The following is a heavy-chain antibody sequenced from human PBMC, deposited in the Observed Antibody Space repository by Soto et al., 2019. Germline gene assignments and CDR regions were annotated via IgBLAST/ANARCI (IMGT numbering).Heavy chain of an antibody. CDR3: TTLFRLDP. CDR2: IRSDSDGGTS. J-gene: IGHJ5*02. CDR1: GFAVNTAW. D-gene: IGHD3-3*01. V-gene: IGHV3-15*07. Sequence: EVQLVESGGGLVEPGGSLRLSCVVSGFAVNTAWIHWVRQAPGKGLEWVGLIRSDSDGGTSEYAAPVKGRFTISRDDSRNTVFLQMNSLNTEDTACYYCTTLFRLDPWGQGALVTVSS.